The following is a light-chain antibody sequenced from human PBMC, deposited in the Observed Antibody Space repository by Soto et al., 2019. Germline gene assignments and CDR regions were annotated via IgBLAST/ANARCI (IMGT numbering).Light chain of an antibody. V-gene: IGLV2-11*01. CDR2: AVS. J-gene: IGLJ1*01. Sequence: QSALTQPRSVSGSPGQSVTISCTGTSSPVGGYHYVSWYQQFPGKAPKLMIYAVSQRPSGVPDRFSGSESGNTASLTISGLQTDDEADYYCISFRGTDSPYVFGTGTKVTVL. CDR1: SSPVGGYHY. CDR3: ISFRGTDSPYV.